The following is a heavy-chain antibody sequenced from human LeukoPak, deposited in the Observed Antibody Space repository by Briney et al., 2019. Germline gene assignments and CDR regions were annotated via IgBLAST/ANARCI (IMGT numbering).Heavy chain of an antibody. CDR2: IIPIFGTA. V-gene: IGHV1-69*13. D-gene: IGHD1-1*01. Sequence: SVKVSCKASGGTFSSYAISWVRQAPGQGLEWMGGIIPIFGTANYAQKFQGRVTITADESTSTAYMELSSLRSEDTAVYYCASIGPELQLEPEYYFDYWGQGTLVTVS. CDR3: ASIGPELQLEPEYYFDY. CDR1: GGTFSSYA. J-gene: IGHJ4*02.